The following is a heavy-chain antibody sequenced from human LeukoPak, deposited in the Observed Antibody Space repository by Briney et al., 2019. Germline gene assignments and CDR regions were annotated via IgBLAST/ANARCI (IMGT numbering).Heavy chain of an antibody. CDR1: GYTFTGYY. D-gene: IGHD5-24*01. CDR2: ITPFNGNT. Sequence: SVKVSCKASGYTFTGYYMHWVRQAPGQALEWMGWITPFNGNTNYAQKFQDRVTITRDRSMSTAYMELSSLRSEDTAMYYCANGPDGYNTYWGQGTLVTVSS. J-gene: IGHJ4*02. CDR3: ANGPDGYNTY. V-gene: IGHV1-45*02.